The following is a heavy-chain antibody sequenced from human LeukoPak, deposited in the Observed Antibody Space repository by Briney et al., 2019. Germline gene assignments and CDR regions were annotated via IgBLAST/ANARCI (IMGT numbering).Heavy chain of an antibody. CDR3: ARGGWPVAGTKYFQH. J-gene: IGHJ1*01. CDR2: INHSGST. D-gene: IGHD6-19*01. Sequence: PSETLSLTCAVYRESFSGYYRSWISQPPGKGLEWIGEINHSGSTNYNPSLKSRVTISVDTSKNQFSLKLSSVTAADTAVYYCARGGWPVAGTKYFQHWGQGTLVTVSS. V-gene: IGHV4-34*01. CDR1: RESFSGYY.